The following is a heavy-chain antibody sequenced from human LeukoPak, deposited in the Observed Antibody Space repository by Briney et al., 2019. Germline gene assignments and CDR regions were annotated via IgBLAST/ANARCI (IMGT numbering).Heavy chain of an antibody. V-gene: IGHV3-7*01. Sequence: PGGSLRLSCVASGFTFSIYWMSWVRQAPGREPEWLAIIKEDGSVIWDVESVRGRFTISRDNAKNSVYLEMNSLRAEDTAVYYCARGSGRQQLEQNYWGQGNLVTVSS. CDR3: ARGSGRQQLEQNY. CDR2: IKEDGSVI. J-gene: IGHJ4*02. D-gene: IGHD6-13*01. CDR1: GFTFSIYW.